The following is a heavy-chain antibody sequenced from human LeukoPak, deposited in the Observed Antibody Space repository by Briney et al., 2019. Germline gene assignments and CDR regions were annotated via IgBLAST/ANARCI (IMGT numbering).Heavy chain of an antibody. Sequence: GGSLRLSCAASGFTFSSYSMNWVRQAPGKGLEWVANIKPDGSEKYYVDSVKGRFTISRDNAKNSLYLQMNSLRAEDTAIYYCARDYVWGSSESDYWGQGTLVTVSS. CDR1: GFTFSSYS. V-gene: IGHV3-7*01. D-gene: IGHD7-27*01. J-gene: IGHJ4*02. CDR2: IKPDGSEK. CDR3: ARDYVWGSSESDY.